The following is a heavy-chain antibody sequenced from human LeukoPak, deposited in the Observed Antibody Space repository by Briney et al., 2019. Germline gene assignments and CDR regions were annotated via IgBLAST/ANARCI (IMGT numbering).Heavy chain of an antibody. D-gene: IGHD3-3*01. CDR1: GFTLSSYW. CDR2: INSDGSST. Sequence: GGSLRLSCAASGFTLSSYWMHWVRQAPGKGLVWVSRINSDGSSTSYADSVKGRFTISRDNAKNTLYLQMNSLRAEDTAVYYCARGGNQYYDFCSGYTGWFDPWGQGTLFTVSS. CDR3: ARGGNQYYDFCSGYTGWFDP. J-gene: IGHJ5*02. V-gene: IGHV3-74*01.